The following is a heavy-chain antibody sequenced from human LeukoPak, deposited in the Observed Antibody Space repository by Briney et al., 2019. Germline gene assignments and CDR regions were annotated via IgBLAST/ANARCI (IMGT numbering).Heavy chain of an antibody. CDR3: TRREVVGATSHY. J-gene: IGHJ4*02. V-gene: IGHV3-49*04. CDR1: GFTFGDFP. Sequence: PGRSLRLSSTASGFTFGDFPMSWVRQAPGKGLEWVGFIRSKAYGGTTEYAASVKGRFTISRDDSKSIAYLQMNSLKTEDTAVYYCTRREVVGATSHYRGQGTLVTVSS. D-gene: IGHD1-26*01. CDR2: IRSKAYGGTT.